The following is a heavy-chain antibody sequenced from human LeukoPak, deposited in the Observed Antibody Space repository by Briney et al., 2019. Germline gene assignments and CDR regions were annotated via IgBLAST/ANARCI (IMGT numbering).Heavy chain of an antibody. CDR3: ARAESSITIFGVADFDY. J-gene: IGHJ4*02. CDR1: GYTFTSYY. CDR2: INPSDGST. V-gene: IGHV1-46*03. D-gene: IGHD3-3*01. Sequence: ASVKVSCKASGYTFTSYYMLWVRQAPGQGLEWMGIINPSDGSTSYEQKFQGRVTMTRDTSTSTVYMELSSLRSEDTAVYYCARAESSITIFGVADFDYWGQGTLVTVSS.